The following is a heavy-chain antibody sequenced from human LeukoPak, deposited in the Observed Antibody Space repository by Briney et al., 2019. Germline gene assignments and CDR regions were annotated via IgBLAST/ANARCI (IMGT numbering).Heavy chain of an antibody. D-gene: IGHD2-2*01. CDR3: ARSGGTGSPLDY. CDR2: FNPSGGTP. J-gene: IGHJ4*02. CDR1: GYTFTDYY. V-gene: IGHV1-46*01. Sequence: ASVKVSCKASGYTFTDYYMQWVRQAPGQGLEWMGRFNPSGGTPRYAQRFQGRVTMSRDTSTSTVYLELSSLRSEDTAVYYCARSGGTGSPLDYWGQGTLVTVSS.